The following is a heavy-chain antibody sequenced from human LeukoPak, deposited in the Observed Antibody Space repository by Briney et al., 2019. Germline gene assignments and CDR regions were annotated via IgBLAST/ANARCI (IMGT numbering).Heavy chain of an antibody. CDR3: ARKMGYDRRETGWDY. Sequence: ASVKVSCKASGYTFTSYYMHWVRQAPGQGLEWMGIINPSGGSTSYAQKFQGRVTMTRDTSISTAYMELSSLRSEDTAVYYCARKMGYDRRETGWDYWGQGTLVTVSS. CDR1: GYTFTSYY. J-gene: IGHJ4*02. V-gene: IGHV1-46*01. D-gene: IGHD2-8*01. CDR2: INPSGGST.